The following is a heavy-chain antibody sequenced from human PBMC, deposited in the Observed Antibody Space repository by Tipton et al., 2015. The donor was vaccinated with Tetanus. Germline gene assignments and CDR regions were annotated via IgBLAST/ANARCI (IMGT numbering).Heavy chain of an antibody. CDR1: GGSISSSSYY. D-gene: IGHD3-22*01. J-gene: IGHJ3*02. V-gene: IGHV4-39*01. CDR2: IYYSGST. CDR3: ASRGAATHYDQESVSRSDAFDI. Sequence: TLSLTCTVSGGSISSSSYYWGWIRQPPGKGLEWIGSIYYSGSTYYNPSLKSRVTISVDTSKTQFSLKLSSVTAADTAVYYCASRGAATHYDQESVSRSDAFDIWGQGTMVTVSS.